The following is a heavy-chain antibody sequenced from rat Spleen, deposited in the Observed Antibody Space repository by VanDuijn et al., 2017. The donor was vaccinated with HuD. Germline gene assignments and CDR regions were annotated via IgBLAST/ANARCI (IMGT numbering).Heavy chain of an antibody. Sequence: EVRLVESDGGLVQPGRSLKLSCAASGFIFSDYYMAWVRQAPTKGLEWVATISYVGSNSYYRDSVKGRFTISRDNAKSTLYLQMDSLRSEDTATYYCATTPSRDFDSWGQGVMVTVSS. V-gene: IGHV5-29*01. CDR3: ATTPSRDFDS. J-gene: IGHJ2*01. D-gene: IGHD3-1*01. CDR1: GFIFSDYY. CDR2: ISYVGSNS.